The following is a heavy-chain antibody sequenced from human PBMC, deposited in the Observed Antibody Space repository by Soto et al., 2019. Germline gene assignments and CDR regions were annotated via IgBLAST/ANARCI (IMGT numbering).Heavy chain of an antibody. Sequence: QVQLVQSGAEVKKPGSSLKVSCKASGGTFSSYAISWVRQAPGQGLEWMGGIIPIFGTDNYAQKFQGRVPITTDESTRTAYMELSGQRSEYTAAYDRATSPCAYSPFDYWGQGTLVTVSS. CDR3: ATSPCAYSPFDY. CDR2: IIPIFGTD. CDR1: GGTFSSYA. J-gene: IGHJ4*02. V-gene: IGHV1-69*05. D-gene: IGHD2-15*01.